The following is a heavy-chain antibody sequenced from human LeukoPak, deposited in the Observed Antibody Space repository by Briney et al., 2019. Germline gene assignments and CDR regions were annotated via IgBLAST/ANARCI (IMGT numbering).Heavy chain of an antibody. CDR1: GFTFDTFE. CDR2: ISSRGSTI. V-gene: IGHV3-48*03. J-gene: IGHJ4*02. D-gene: IGHD6-13*01. CDR3: AKAPRYSSSWYMFFLY. Sequence: GGSLRLSCAASGFTFDTFEMNWVRQAPGKGLEWVSYISSRGSTIYYADSVKGRFTISRDNAKNSLYLQMNSLRAEDTAVYYCAKAPRYSSSWYMFFLYWGQGTLVTVSS.